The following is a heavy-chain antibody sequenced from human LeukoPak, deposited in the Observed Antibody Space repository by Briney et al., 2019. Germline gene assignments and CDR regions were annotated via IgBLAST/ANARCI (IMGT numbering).Heavy chain of an antibody. D-gene: IGHD5-18*01. J-gene: IGHJ3*02. CDR3: ARDDTVISVFDI. CDR2: IYHSGST. V-gene: IGHV4-31*03. CDR1: GGSISSGGYY. Sequence: TSETLSLTCTVSGGSISSGGYYWSWIRQHPGKGLQWIGYIYHSGSTYYNPSLKSRVTISVDTSKNQFSLRVNSVTAADTAVYFCARDDTVISVFDIWGQGTMVTVSS.